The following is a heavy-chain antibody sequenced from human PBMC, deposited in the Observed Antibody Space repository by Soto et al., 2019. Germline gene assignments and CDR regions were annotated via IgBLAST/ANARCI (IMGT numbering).Heavy chain of an antibody. CDR2: ISADSGEP. CDR3: GVSAGLDF. CDR1: GFSSTTYA. D-gene: IGHD6-13*01. Sequence: ASVKVSCKASGFSSTTYAFSWVRRAPGRGLEWMGLISADSGEPRYAQKFQGRVAMTTDTSTRTAYMELRGLTSDDTAVYYCGVSAGLDFWGQGTRVTVS. V-gene: IGHV1-18*01. J-gene: IGHJ4*02.